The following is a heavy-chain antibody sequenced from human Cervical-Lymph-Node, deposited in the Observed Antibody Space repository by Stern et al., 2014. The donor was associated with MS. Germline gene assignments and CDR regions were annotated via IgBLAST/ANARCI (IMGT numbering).Heavy chain of an antibody. CDR1: GDSVSSEDYY. CDR2: IYYRGRP. CDR3: ARSGYYGIDV. V-gene: IGHV4-61*08. J-gene: IGHJ6*02. Sequence: QLQLQESGPGLVRPSETLSLTCTASGDSVSSEDYYWSWIRQSPGKDLEWIGYIYYRGRPNYNPSPKSRLTISIDTFQNQFPLKLIPVTAADTAVYYCARSGYYGIDVWGQGTTVIVSS. D-gene: IGHD1-26*01.